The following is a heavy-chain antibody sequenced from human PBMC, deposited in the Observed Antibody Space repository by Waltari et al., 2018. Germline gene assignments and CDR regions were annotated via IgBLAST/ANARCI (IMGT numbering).Heavy chain of an antibody. D-gene: IGHD1-1*01. CDR1: GDSINSYIYS. J-gene: IGHJ5*02. CDR3: AKHGITTTNWSKTSHSWFGP. CDR2: VDYNGDT. Sequence: QLQLLESGPGLVQPSETLSLTCAVSGDSINSYIYSWAWIRQPPGKGLEWIGSVDYNGDTYYNPSLKSRVTISADASRNRFSLGLSSVTAADTGFYYCAKHGITTTNWSKTSHSWFGPWGQEILVTVSS. V-gene: IGHV4-39*02.